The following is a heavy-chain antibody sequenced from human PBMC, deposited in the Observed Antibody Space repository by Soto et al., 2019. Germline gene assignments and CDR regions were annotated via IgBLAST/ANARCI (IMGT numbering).Heavy chain of an antibody. CDR3: ARVLGSGSYYNNPPWP. CDR1: GGTFSSYA. J-gene: IGHJ5*02. D-gene: IGHD3-10*01. Sequence: SVKVSCKASGGTFSSYAISWVRQAPGQGLEWMGGIIPIFGTANYAQKFQGRVTITADESTSTAYMELSSLRSEDTAVYYCARVLGSGSYYNNPPWPWGQGTMVTVYS. CDR2: IIPIFGTA. V-gene: IGHV1-69*13.